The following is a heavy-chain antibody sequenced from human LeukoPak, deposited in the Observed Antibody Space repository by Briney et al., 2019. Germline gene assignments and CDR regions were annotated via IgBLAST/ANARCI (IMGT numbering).Heavy chain of an antibody. CDR1: GGSFSGYY. D-gene: IGHD6-19*01. Sequence: PSETLSLTCAVYGGSFSGYYWSWIRQPPGKGLEWIGEINHSGSTNYNPSLKSRVTISVDTSKNQFSLKLSSVTAADTAVYYCARGRWYSSGWYATPNFDYWGQGTLVTVSS. J-gene: IGHJ4*02. V-gene: IGHV4-34*01. CDR3: ARGRWYSSGWYATPNFDY. CDR2: INHSGST.